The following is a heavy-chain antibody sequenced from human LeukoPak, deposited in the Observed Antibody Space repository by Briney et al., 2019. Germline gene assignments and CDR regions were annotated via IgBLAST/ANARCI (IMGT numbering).Heavy chain of an antibody. J-gene: IGHJ4*02. D-gene: IGHD2-8*02. Sequence: GMSLRLSCAASGFPFSTYGMHWVRQAPGKGLEWVAALSNDGNNKFYADSVKGRFTISRDNPKNTMNLQMNSLRAEDTAVYYCAKGGGVIGRSYYFDYWGQGTLVTVSS. CDR3: AKGGGVIGRSYYFDY. CDR1: GFPFSTYG. CDR2: LSNDGNNK. V-gene: IGHV3-30*18.